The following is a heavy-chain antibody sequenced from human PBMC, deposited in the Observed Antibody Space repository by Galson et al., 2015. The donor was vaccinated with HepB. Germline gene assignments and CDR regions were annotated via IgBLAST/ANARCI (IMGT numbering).Heavy chain of an antibody. J-gene: IGHJ4*02. D-gene: IGHD4-11*01. V-gene: IGHV4-31*03. CDR2: IYYSGST. CDR3: ARDLVGSNRYYFDY. Sequence: TLSLTCTVSGGSISSGGYYWSWIRQHPGKGLEWIGYIYYSGSTYYNPSLKSRVTISVDTSKNQFSLKLSSVTAADTAVYYCARDLVGSNRYYFDYWGQGTLVTVSS. CDR1: GGSISSGGYY.